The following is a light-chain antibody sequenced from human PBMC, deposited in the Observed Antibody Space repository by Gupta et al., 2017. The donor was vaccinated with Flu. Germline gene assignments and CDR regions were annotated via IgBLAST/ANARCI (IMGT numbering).Light chain of an antibody. V-gene: IGLV2-14*01. Sequence: SALTQPASVSGAPGQSITISCTGTSSDVGGYNYVSCYQQHPGKAPKLMIYEVSNRPSGVANRFSGSKSGNTASLTISGLQAEDEADYYCSSDTSSSNLVFGGGTKLTVL. J-gene: IGLJ2*01. CDR1: SSDVGGYNY. CDR3: SSDTSSSNLV. CDR2: EVS.